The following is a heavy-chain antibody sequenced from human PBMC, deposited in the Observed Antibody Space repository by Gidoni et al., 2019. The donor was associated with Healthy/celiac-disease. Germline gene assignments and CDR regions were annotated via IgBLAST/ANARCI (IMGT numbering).Heavy chain of an antibody. CDR2: ISSSSSYI. J-gene: IGHJ4*02. D-gene: IGHD3-3*01. V-gene: IGHV3-21*01. Sequence: EVQLVASGGGLVKPGGSLRLSWAAPGFTARTYSMNWVLQAPGKGLEWVSSISSSSSYIYYADSVKGRFTISRDNAKNSLYLQMNSLRAEDTAVYYCARDSGALRFLEWFPRGGVDYWGQGTLVTVSS. CDR1: GFTARTYS. CDR3: ARDSGALRFLEWFPRGGVDY.